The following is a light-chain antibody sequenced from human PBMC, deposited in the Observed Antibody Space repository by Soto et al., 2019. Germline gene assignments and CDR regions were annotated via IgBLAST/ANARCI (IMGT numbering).Light chain of an antibody. CDR1: QSVSTY. CDR2: DAF. J-gene: IGKJ1*01. V-gene: IGKV3-11*01. Sequence: EIVLTQSPATLSLSPGERATLSCRASQSVSTYLAWYQQKPGQTPRLLIYDAFKRASGIPARFSGSRSGTAFTLTISNLEPEDFAVYYCQHRKNWPQTFGQGTKV. CDR3: QHRKNWPQT.